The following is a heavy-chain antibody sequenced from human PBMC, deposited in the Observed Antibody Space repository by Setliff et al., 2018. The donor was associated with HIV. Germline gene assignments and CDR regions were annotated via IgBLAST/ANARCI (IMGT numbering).Heavy chain of an antibody. CDR2: INTYTANP. J-gene: IGHJ3*02. CDR3: ARVRGVRGANDAFNI. Sequence: ASVKVSCKAFGYTFTRYALNWVRQAPGQGLEWMGWINTYTANPMYAQGFTGRFDFSLDTSVRTAYLQISSVKAEDTALYYCARVRGVRGANDAFNIWGLGTMVTVSS. V-gene: IGHV7-4-1*02. D-gene: IGHD3-10*01. CDR1: GYTFTRYA.